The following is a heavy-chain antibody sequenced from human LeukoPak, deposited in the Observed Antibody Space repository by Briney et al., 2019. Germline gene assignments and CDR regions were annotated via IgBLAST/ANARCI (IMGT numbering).Heavy chain of an antibody. CDR2: ISSSGSYI. Sequence: GGSLRLSCAASRFAFSSYSMNWVRQAPGKGLEWVSSISSSGSYIYYADSVKGRFTISRDNAKNSLYLQMNSLRAEDTAVYYCARGPSGYHNTGGQGTLVTVSS. V-gene: IGHV3-21*01. CDR1: RFAFSSYS. D-gene: IGHD5-12*01. CDR3: ARGPSGYHNT. J-gene: IGHJ4*02.